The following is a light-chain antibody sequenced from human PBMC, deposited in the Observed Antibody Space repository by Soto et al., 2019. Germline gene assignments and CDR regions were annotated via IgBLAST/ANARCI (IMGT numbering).Light chain of an antibody. CDR2: SAS. CDR3: QQSSSTPHT. V-gene: IGKV1-39*01. J-gene: IGKJ2*01. CDR1: QTINNY. Sequence: DIQMTQSPSYLSASLGDRVTITCRASQTINNYLHWYQQRPGEAPKLLIYSASNLQTGVPPRFSGSGSGTHFTLTISILQPEDFATYYCQQSSSTPHTFGRGTIVEIK.